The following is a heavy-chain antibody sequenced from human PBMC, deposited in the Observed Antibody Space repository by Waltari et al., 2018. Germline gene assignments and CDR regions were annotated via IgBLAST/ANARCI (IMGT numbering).Heavy chain of an antibody. CDR3: AKNRDSSSSSWGY. CDR2: IRYGGSNK. CDR1: GFTFSSYG. V-gene: IGHV3-30*02. J-gene: IGHJ4*02. Sequence: QVQLVESGGGVVQPGGSLRLSCAASGFTFSSYGMHWVRQAPGKWLGGVAFIRYGGSNKYYADSVKGRFTISRDNSKNTLYLQMNSLRAEDTAVYYCAKNRDSSSSSWGYWGQGTLVTVSS. D-gene: IGHD6-6*01.